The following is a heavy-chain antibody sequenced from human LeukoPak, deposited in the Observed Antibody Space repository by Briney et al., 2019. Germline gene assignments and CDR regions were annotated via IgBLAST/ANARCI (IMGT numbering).Heavy chain of an antibody. CDR1: GYTLTGYY. CDR3: AREYSSGWCVSY. D-gene: IGHD6-19*01. Sequence: ASVKVSCKPSGYTLTGYYIHWVRQAPGPGHEWMGWFNPNSGGTIYAQNFQGSVTMTKDTSIGTAYMELSGLTSDDTAVYYCAREYSSGWCVSYWGQGTLVTVSS. J-gene: IGHJ4*02. CDR2: FNPNSGGT. V-gene: IGHV1-2*02.